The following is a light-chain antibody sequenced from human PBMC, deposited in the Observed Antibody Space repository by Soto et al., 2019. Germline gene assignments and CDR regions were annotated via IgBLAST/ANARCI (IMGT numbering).Light chain of an antibody. J-gene: IGKJ4*01. CDR3: QQYASSPRT. CDR1: QSVSRSY. V-gene: IGKV3-20*01. CDR2: GAS. Sequence: EIVLTQSPGTLSLSPGERATLSCRASQSVSRSYLAWYQQKPGQPPRLLIYGASNRATGIPDRFSGSGSGTDFTLTIGRLEPEDFAVYYCQQYASSPRTFGGGTKVEIK.